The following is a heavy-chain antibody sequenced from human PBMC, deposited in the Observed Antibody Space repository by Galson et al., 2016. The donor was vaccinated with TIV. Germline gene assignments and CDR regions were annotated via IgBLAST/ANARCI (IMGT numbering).Heavy chain of an antibody. CDR2: ISYDGSSK. CDR1: GFTFSSYD. Sequence: SLRLSCAASGFTFSSYDLHWVRQAPGKGLEWVAVISYDGSSKYYADSVKGRFTISRDNSKNTLYLQMNSLRAEDTAVYYCAKEVQRRLHYWGQGTLVTVSS. J-gene: IGHJ4*02. CDR3: AKEVQRRLHY. V-gene: IGHV3-30-3*01. D-gene: IGHD1-1*01.